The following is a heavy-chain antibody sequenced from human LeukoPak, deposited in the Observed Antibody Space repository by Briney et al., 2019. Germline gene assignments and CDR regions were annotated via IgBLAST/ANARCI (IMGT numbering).Heavy chain of an antibody. CDR3: ARDIVATGGRYFDH. J-gene: IGHJ4*02. V-gene: IGHV3-33*01. CDR2: IWYDGSNK. D-gene: IGHD6-13*01. CDR1: GFIFRSYG. Sequence: GGSLRLSCAASGFIFRSYGMHWVRQTPGEGLEWVAAIWYDGSNKYYAGSVKGRFTISRDNSENTLSLQMNSLRGEDTAVYYCARDIVATGGRYFDHWGQGTLVTVSS.